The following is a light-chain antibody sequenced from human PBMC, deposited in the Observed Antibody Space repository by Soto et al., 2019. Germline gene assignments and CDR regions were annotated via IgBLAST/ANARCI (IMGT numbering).Light chain of an antibody. CDR3: QQYSKWPLT. CDR2: GAS. J-gene: IGKJ4*01. CDR1: QSVYTT. V-gene: IGKV3-15*01. Sequence: EIVMTQSPATLSVSPGERATLSCRASQSVYTTLAWYQQKPCQAPRLLIYGASTRATGIPARFSGTGSATEFTLTISSLQSEDSAVYYCQQYSKWPLTFGGGTKVEI.